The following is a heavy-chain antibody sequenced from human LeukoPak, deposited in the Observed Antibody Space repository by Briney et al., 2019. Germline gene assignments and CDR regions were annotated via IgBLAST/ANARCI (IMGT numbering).Heavy chain of an antibody. D-gene: IGHD3-16*01. J-gene: IGHJ4*02. CDR3: AREFSMITFGGV. CDR1: GFTFSNYG. V-gene: IGHV3-48*02. CDR2: ISSSSAII. Sequence: PGGSLRLSCAASGFTFSNYGMNWVRQAPGEGLEWVSYISSSSAIIYYADSVKGRFTISRDNAKNSLYLQMNSLRDEDTAVYYCAREFSMITFGGVWGQGTLVTVSS.